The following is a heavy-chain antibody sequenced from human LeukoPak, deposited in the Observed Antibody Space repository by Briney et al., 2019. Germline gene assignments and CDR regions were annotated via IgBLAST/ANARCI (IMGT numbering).Heavy chain of an antibody. J-gene: IGHJ5*02. Sequence: SETLSLTCTVSGGSISSYYWSWIRQPPGKGLEWIGYIYYSGSTNYNPSLKSRVTISVDTSKNQFSLKLSSVTAADTAVYYCARLRFRGSAGFDPWGQGTLVTVSS. CDR1: GGSISSYY. CDR2: IYYSGST. CDR3: ARLRFRGSAGFDP. V-gene: IGHV4-59*08. D-gene: IGHD3-10*01.